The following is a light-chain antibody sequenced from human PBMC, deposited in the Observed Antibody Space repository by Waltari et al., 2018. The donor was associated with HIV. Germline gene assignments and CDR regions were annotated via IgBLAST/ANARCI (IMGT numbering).Light chain of an antibody. CDR2: DVD. Sequence: AVTQPASVSGLPGQSTTISCTGDDTDFSLYTFVPWYQQHSGKPPRLILYDVDSRASGVSDRFSGSMSGNTASLTISGLRAEDEGHYYCASFTGDNTVMFGGGTEVTVL. V-gene: IGLV2-14*03. J-gene: IGLJ3*02. CDR1: DTDFSLYTF. CDR3: ASFTGDNTVM.